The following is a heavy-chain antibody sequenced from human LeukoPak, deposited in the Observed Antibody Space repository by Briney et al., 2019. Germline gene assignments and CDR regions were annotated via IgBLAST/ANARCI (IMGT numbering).Heavy chain of an antibody. D-gene: IGHD2-21*02. CDR1: GYTFTSYY. J-gene: IGHJ4*02. Sequence: ASVKVSCKASGYTFTSYYMHWVRQAPGQGLEWMGIINPSGGSTSYAQKFQGRVTMTRDMSTSTVYMELSGLRSEDTAVYYCARTEDCGGDCYEPYFDYWGQGTLVTVSS. CDR3: ARTEDCGGDCYEPYFDY. V-gene: IGHV1-46*01. CDR2: INPSGGST.